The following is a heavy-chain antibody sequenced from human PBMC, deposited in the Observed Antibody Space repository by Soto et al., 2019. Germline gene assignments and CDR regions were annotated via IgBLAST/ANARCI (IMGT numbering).Heavy chain of an antibody. Sequence: QVQLVQSGXXXXKXXXXVKXSCKASGYIFVNYGIAWVRXAPGQGLEWMGWISPYTGNTHSATKVQGRLTMTTDTSTSTAYMDLGSLTSDDTAVYYCVMVDNYVTPTPQDVWGQGTTVTVSS. V-gene: IGHV1-18*01. CDR1: GYIFVNYG. J-gene: IGHJ6*02. D-gene: IGHD3-16*01. CDR3: VMVDNYVTPTPQDV. CDR2: ISPYTGNT.